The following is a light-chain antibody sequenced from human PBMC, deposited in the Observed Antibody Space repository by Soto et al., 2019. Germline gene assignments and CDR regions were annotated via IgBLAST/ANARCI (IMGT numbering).Light chain of an antibody. CDR3: QHYSSYSEA. J-gene: IGKJ1*01. Sequence: DIQMTQSPSTLSVSVVDIVTITCLASQTISSWLAWYQQKPGKAPKLLIYKASTLKSGVPSRFSGSGSGTEFTLTISSLQPDDFATYYCQHYSSYSEAFGQGTKVDIK. CDR2: KAS. CDR1: QTISSW. V-gene: IGKV1-5*03.